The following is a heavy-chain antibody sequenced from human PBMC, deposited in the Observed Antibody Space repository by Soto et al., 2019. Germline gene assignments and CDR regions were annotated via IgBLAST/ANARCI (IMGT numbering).Heavy chain of an antibody. CDR1: GFTFSSYA. V-gene: IGHV3-23*01. Sequence: GGSPRLSCAASGFTFSSYAMSWVRQAPGKGLEWVSAISGSGGSTYYADSVKGRFTISRDNSKNTLYLQMNSLRAEDTAVYYCAKLILTTYYYDSSGPDYWGQGTLVTVSS. CDR2: ISGSGGST. J-gene: IGHJ4*02. D-gene: IGHD3-22*01. CDR3: AKLILTTYYYDSSGPDY.